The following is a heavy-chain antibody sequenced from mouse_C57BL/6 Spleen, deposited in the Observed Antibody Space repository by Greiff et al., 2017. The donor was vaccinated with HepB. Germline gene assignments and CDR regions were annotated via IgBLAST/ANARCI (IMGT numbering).Heavy chain of an antibody. V-gene: IGHV1-55*01. CDR1: GYTFTSYW. D-gene: IGHD2-4*01. J-gene: IGHJ3*01. Sequence: VQLQQPGAELVKPGASVKMSCKASGYTFTSYWITWVKQRPGQGLEWIGDIYPGSGSTNYNEKFKSKATLTVDTSSSTAYMQLSSLTSEDSAVYYCAREGEDLYYDYFWFAYWGQGTLVTVSA. CDR3: AREGEDLYYDYFWFAY. CDR2: IYPGSGST.